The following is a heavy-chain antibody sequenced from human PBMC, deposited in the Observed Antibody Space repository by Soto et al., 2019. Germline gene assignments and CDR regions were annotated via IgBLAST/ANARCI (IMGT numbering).Heavy chain of an antibody. V-gene: IGHV4-39*01. Sequence: PLGDLSLTCTVSGGSISSSSFYWGWIRQPPGKGLEWIGSIYNSESTYYNPSLKSRVTLSVDTSKNQFSLKLSSVTAADAAVYYWARHVGVRYSGRYDPGDAFDIWGQGTMVTVSS. CDR1: GGSISSSSFY. J-gene: IGHJ3*02. CDR2: IYNSEST. CDR3: ARHVGVRYSGRYDPGDAFDI. D-gene: IGHD1-26*01.